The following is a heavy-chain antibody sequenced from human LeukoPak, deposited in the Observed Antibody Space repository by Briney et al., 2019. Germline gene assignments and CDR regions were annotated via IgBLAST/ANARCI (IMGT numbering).Heavy chain of an antibody. V-gene: IGHV3-43*01. J-gene: IGHJ3*01. CDR2: IIWDGSTT. CDR3: AKDRGGSSQLGDAFDV. Sequence: PGGSLRLSCAASGFTFDDYTMHWVRQAPGKGLEWVSLIIWDGSTTYYADSVKGRFTISRDNSKNSLYLQMNSLRAEDTALYYCAKDRGGSSQLGDAFDVWGHGTMVSVSS. CDR1: GFTFDDYT. D-gene: IGHD2-15*01.